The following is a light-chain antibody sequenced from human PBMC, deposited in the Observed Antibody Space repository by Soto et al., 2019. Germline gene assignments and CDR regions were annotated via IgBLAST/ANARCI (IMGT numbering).Light chain of an antibody. J-gene: IGKJ1*01. CDR1: QSVSSY. CDR2: GAS. Sequence: EIVLTQSQPTLSLSPGEGATLSCRASQSVSSYLAWYQQKPGQAPRLLIYGASSRATGIPDRFSGSGSGTDFTLTISRLEPEDFAVYYCQQYGSSPWTFGQGSKVDIK. CDR3: QQYGSSPWT. V-gene: IGKV3-20*01.